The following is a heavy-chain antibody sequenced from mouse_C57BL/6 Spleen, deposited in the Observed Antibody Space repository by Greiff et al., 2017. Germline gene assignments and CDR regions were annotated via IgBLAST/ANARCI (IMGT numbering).Heavy chain of an antibody. Sequence: VQLQQSGAELVKPGASVKISCKASGYAFSSYWMNWVKQRPGKGLEWIGQIYPGDGDTNYNGKFKGKATLTADKSSSTAYMQLSSLTSEDSAVYFCARGRSTMVTKGLAYWGQGTLVTVSA. D-gene: IGHD2-2*01. CDR3: ARGRSTMVTKGLAY. CDR2: IYPGDGDT. J-gene: IGHJ3*01. V-gene: IGHV1-80*01. CDR1: GYAFSSYW.